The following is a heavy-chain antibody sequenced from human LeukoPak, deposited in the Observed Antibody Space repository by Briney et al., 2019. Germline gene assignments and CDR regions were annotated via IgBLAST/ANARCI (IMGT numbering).Heavy chain of an antibody. Sequence: ASVKVSCKASGYTFTSYGISWVRQAPGPGLEWMGWISAYNGNTNYAKKLQGRVTMTTDTSTCTAYMELSRLRSDDTAVYYCAREVWFGELSERTLDYWGQGTLVTVSS. CDR1: GYTFTSYG. CDR2: ISAYNGNT. V-gene: IGHV1-18*01. D-gene: IGHD3-10*01. CDR3: AREVWFGELSERTLDY. J-gene: IGHJ4*02.